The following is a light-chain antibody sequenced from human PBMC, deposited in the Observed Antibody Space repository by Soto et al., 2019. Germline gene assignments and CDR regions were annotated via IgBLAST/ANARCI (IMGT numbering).Light chain of an antibody. V-gene: IGKV1-39*01. CDR2: AAS. J-gene: IGKJ2*01. CDR1: QTITSY. CDR3: QQCVRFPYT. Sequence: DIQMTQSPSSLSASVGDRVTITCRANQTITSYLNWYQQNPGTAPKLLIYAASSLQEGVPSRFSGSGSGTDFTLTISSLQPDDFAAFYCQQCVRFPYTFGQGTKLEIK.